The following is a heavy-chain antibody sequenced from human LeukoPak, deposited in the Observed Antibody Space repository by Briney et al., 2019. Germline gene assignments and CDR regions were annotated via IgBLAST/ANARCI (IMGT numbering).Heavy chain of an antibody. Sequence: GGSLRLSCAASGFTFSSYAMRSVRQAPGKGLAWISAISGSGGSTYYAESVKGPFTISRDNAKNTLYLQMNTLRSADTPPSYLAKEGVWLFEINHFETRGQRTLGSVSS. CDR1: GFTFSSYA. V-gene: IGHV3-23*01. J-gene: IGHJ4*02. CDR2: ISGSGGST. CDR3: AKEGVWLFEINHFET. D-gene: IGHD2-21*01.